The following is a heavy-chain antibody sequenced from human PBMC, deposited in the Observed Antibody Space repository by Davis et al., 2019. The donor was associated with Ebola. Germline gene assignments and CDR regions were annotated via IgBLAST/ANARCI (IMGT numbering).Heavy chain of an antibody. CDR1: GGTFSSYA. V-gene: IGHV1-69*13. D-gene: IGHD6-19*01. CDR2: IIPIFGTA. CDR3: ARGGIAVAGTGGAYYFDY. J-gene: IGHJ4*02. Sequence: SVKVSCKASGGTFSSYAISWVRQAPGQGLEWMGGIIPIFGTANYAQKFQGRVTITADESTSTAYMELSSLRSEDTAVYYCARGGIAVAGTGGAYYFDYWGQGTLVTVSS.